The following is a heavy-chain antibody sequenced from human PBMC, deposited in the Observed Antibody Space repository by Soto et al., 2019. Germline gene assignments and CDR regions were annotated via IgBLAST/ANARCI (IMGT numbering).Heavy chain of an antibody. CDR3: ARDRWGSYAFDS. CDR2: IIPVFGTA. J-gene: IGHJ5*01. V-gene: IGHV1-69*01. Sequence: QVQLVQSGAEVKKPGSSVKVSCKASGGVFRNYAINWVRQAPGQGLAWMGGIIPVFGTADYPQKFQGRVTITADEATTTAYMALTSLKTEDTAVYFCARDRWGSYAFDSWGQGTLVTVAS. D-gene: IGHD3-16*01. CDR1: GGVFRNYA.